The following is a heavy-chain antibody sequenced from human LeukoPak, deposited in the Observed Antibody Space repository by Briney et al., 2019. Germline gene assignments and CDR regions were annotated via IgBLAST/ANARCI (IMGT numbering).Heavy chain of an antibody. J-gene: IGHJ4*02. Sequence: GASVKVSCKASGYTFTGYYMHWVRQAPGQGLGWMGWINPNSGGTNYAQKFQGRVTMTRDTSISTAYRELSRLRSDDTAVYYCAREVVPAASDFDYWGQGTLSPSPQ. CDR3: AREVVPAASDFDY. CDR1: GYTFTGYY. D-gene: IGHD2-2*01. V-gene: IGHV1-2*02. CDR2: INPNSGGT.